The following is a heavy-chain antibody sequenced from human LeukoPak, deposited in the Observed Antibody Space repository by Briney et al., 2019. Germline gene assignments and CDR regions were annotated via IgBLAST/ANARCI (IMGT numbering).Heavy chain of an antibody. D-gene: IGHD3-16*01. CDR2: TYYRSKWYN. Sequence: SQTLSLTCAISGDSLSSNSATWNWVRQSPSRGLEWLGRTYYRSKWYNDYSVSVKGRVTINPDASKKQFSLQLISVTPEDTAMYYCARGNGYPFDYWGQGTLVTVSS. J-gene: IGHJ4*02. V-gene: IGHV6-1*01. CDR1: GDSLSSNSAT. CDR3: ARGNGYPFDY.